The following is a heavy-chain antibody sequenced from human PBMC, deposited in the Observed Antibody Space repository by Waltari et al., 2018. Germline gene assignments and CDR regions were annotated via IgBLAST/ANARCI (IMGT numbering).Heavy chain of an antibody. Sequence: EVQLVQSGAEVKTPGESLTLSCTGPGYSFTSSWLGWVRQMPGNGLEWMGIIYPGDSDTRYIPSFQGQVTISADKSISTAYLQWSSLKASDTAMYYCARHKAVGITIFRADGMDVWGQGTTVTVSS. J-gene: IGHJ6*02. CDR1: GYSFTSSW. CDR3: ARHKAVGITIFRADGMDV. CDR2: IYPGDSDT. D-gene: IGHD3-3*01. V-gene: IGHV5-51*01.